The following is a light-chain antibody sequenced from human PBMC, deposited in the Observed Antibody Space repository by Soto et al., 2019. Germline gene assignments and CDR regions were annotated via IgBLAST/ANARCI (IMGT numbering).Light chain of an antibody. CDR2: GAS. CDR1: QSVSSN. Sequence: EIVLTQSPATLSVSPGERATLSCRASQSVSSNLAWYQQKPGQAPRLLIYGASTRATGIPARFSGSGSGTEFTLTISSLQSEDFAVYYCQQYNNWLRKFGQGTKVDIK. CDR3: QQYNNWLRK. V-gene: IGKV3-15*01. J-gene: IGKJ1*01.